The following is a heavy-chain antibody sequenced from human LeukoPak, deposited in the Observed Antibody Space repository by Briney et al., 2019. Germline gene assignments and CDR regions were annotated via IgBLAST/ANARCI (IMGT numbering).Heavy chain of an antibody. J-gene: IGHJ4*02. CDR1: GDSVSSNSAA. Sequence: TSQTLSLTCAISGDSVSSNSAAWNWIRQSPSRGLEWLGRTYYRSKWYNDYAVSVKSRITINPDTSKNQFSLQLNSVTPEDTAVYYCARESYHDSSGYYSFDYWGQGTLVTVSS. CDR2: TYYRSKWYN. V-gene: IGHV6-1*01. D-gene: IGHD3-22*01. CDR3: ARESYHDSSGYYSFDY.